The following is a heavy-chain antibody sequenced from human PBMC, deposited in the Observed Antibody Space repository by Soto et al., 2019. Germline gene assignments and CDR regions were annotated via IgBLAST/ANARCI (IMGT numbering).Heavy chain of an antibody. CDR3: ARNRPDGDFDY. Sequence: SETLSLTCTVSGGSISSGGYYWSWIRQHPGKGLEWIGYIYCSGSTYYNPSLKSRVTISVDTSKNQFSLKLSSVTAADTAVYYCARNRPDGDFDYWGQGTLVTVSS. CDR1: GGSISSGGYY. D-gene: IGHD4-17*01. V-gene: IGHV4-31*03. CDR2: IYCSGST. J-gene: IGHJ4*02.